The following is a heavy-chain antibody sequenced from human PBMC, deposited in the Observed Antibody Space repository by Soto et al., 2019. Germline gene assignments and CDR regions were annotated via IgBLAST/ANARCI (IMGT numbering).Heavy chain of an antibody. J-gene: IGHJ4*02. Sequence: GSLRLSCAASGFTFGTYAMSWVRQAPGKGLEWVSYISSSSSYTNYADSVKGRFIISRDNSKNTLYLQMNSLRAEDTAVYYCARGGVAVAGRSTLLYWGQGTLVTVLL. D-gene: IGHD6-19*01. CDR3: ARGGVAVAGRSTLLY. CDR2: ISSSSSYT. V-gene: IGHV3-21*05. CDR1: GFTFGTYA.